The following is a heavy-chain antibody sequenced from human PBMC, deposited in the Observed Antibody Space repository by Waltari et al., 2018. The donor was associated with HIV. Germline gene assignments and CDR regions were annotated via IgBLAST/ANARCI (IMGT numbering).Heavy chain of an antibody. CDR3: ARRGVLTYYYTMDV. Sequence: QVQLVESGGGVVQPGRSLRLSCAASGFTFRHHCMHWLRQAPGKGLEWVAVLSYDGSDKYYADSVRGRFTISRDNSKNTLYLQMNNLRAEDTAVYFCARRGVLTYYYTMDVWGQGTTVTVSS. J-gene: IGHJ6*02. CDR2: LSYDGSDK. V-gene: IGHV3-33*05. D-gene: IGHD3-10*01. CDR1: GFTFRHHC.